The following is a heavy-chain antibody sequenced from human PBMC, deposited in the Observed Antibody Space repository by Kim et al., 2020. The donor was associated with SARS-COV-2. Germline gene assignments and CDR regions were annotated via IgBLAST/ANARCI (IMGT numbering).Heavy chain of an antibody. D-gene: IGHD2-15*01. CDR3: ARESYCSGGSCLTDASFDI. Sequence: SETLSLTCTVSGGSISSGDYYWSWIRQPPGKGLEWIGYIYYSGSTYYNPSLKSRVTISVDTSKNQFSLKLSSVTAADTAVYYCARESYCSGGSCLTDASFDIWGQGTMVTVSS. J-gene: IGHJ3*02. CDR1: GGSISSGDYY. V-gene: IGHV4-30-4*01. CDR2: IYYSGST.